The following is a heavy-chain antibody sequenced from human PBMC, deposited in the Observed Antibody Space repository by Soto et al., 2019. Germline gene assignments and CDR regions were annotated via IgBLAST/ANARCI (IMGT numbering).Heavy chain of an antibody. Sequence: PSETLSLTCTVSGASISSTYWSWIRQPPGKGLEWIGYIYYTGSANYNPSLKSRVTISVDTSKNQFSLKLSSVTAADTAVYYCARERPDGARLDPWGQGTLVTVSS. J-gene: IGHJ5*02. CDR2: IYYTGSA. CDR1: GASISSTY. D-gene: IGHD6-6*01. CDR3: ARERPDGARLDP. V-gene: IGHV4-59*12.